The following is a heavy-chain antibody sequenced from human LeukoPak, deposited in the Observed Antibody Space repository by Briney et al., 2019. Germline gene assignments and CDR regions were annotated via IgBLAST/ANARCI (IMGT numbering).Heavy chain of an antibody. D-gene: IGHD5-18*01. CDR3: ARSGYSYGYEWGGYFDY. Sequence: GGSLRLSCAASGFSVSNSYISWVRQAPGEGLEWVSVIDSGGGTYYADSVKGRFAISRDNSKNTLYLQMNSLRAADTALYYCARSGYSYGYEWGGYFDYWGQGALVTASS. J-gene: IGHJ4*02. CDR1: GFSVSNSY. CDR2: IDSGGGT. V-gene: IGHV3-53*01.